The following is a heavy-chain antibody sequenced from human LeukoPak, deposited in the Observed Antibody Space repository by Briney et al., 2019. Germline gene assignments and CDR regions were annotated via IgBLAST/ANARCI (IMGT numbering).Heavy chain of an antibody. CDR3: AMARGLRYFDWLGIDY. V-gene: IGHV1-69*01. CDR1: GGTFSSYA. J-gene: IGHJ4*02. CDR2: IIPIFGTA. Sequence: SVTVSCEASGGTFSSYAISWVRQAPGQGLEWMGGIIPIFGTANYAQKFQGRVTITADESTSTAYMELSSLRSEDTAVYYCAMARGLRYFDWLGIDYWGQGTLVTVSS. D-gene: IGHD3-9*01.